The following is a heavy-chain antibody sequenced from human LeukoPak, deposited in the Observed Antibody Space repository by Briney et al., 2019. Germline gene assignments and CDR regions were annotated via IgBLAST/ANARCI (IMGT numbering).Heavy chain of an antibody. CDR3: ARSSIPGIAAAGMDY. J-gene: IGHJ4*02. CDR2: ISAYNGNT. CDR1: GYTFTSYG. Sequence: ASVKVSCKASGYTFTSYGISWVRQAPGQGLEWMGWISAYNGNTNYAQKFQGRVTMTTDTSTSTAYMELRSLRSDDTAVYYCARSSIPGIAAAGMDYWGQGTLVTVSS. V-gene: IGHV1-18*01. D-gene: IGHD6-13*01.